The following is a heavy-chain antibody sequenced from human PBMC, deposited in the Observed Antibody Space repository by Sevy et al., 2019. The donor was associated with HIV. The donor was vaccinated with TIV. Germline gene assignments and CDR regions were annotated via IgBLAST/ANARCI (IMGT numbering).Heavy chain of an antibody. CDR2: IYYSGNT. CDR1: GGSITSLY. V-gene: IGHV4-59*08. D-gene: IGHD1-26*01. Sequence: SETLSLTCTVSGGSITSLYWGWIRQPPGKGLEWIANIYYSGNTNYNPALKSRVTISLDTSKNQFSLRLSSVTAADTAIYYYAGGNAWGRGYSWGQGTLVTVSS. J-gene: IGHJ4*02. CDR3: AGGNAWGRGYS.